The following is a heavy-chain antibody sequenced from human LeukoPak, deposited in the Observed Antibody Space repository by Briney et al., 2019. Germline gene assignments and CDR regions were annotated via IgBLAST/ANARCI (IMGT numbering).Heavy chain of an antibody. CDR3: TSPSESNWGWEYMDV. D-gene: IGHD7-27*01. J-gene: IGHJ6*03. CDR1: GFTFSNYK. CDR2: IRSKANSYAT. Sequence: GGSLKLSCAASGFTFSNYKMNWVRQASGKGLEWVGRIRSKANSYATAYAASVKGRFTISRDDSKNTAYLQMNSLKTEDTAVYYCTSPSESNWGWEYMDVWGKGTTVTVSS. V-gene: IGHV3-73*01.